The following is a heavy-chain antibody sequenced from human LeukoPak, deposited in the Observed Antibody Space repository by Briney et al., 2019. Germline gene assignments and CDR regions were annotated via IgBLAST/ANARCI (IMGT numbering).Heavy chain of an antibody. V-gene: IGHV3-43*01. CDR3: AKDVSFRRGHNFDAFDI. J-gene: IGHJ3*02. D-gene: IGHD5-24*01. Sequence: PGGSLRLSCTASGFKFADAPMHWVRQPPGKGLEWIALITWDATDSYYADSVKGRFTISRDDSRNTLYLQMNSLRSEDTALYYCAKDVSFRRGHNFDAFDIWGLGTMVTVSS. CDR2: ITWDATDS. CDR1: GFKFADAP.